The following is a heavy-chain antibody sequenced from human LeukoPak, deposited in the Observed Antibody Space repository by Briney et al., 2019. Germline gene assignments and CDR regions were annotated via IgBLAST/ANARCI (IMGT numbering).Heavy chain of an antibody. J-gene: IGHJ5*02. Sequence: GSLRLSCAASGFTFSSYAMSWVRQAPGKGLEWVSAISGSGGSTYYADSVKGRFTISRDNSKNTLYLQMNSLRAEDTAVYYCAKLLWFGEPTSPGSNWFDPWGQGTLVTVSS. CDR2: ISGSGGST. CDR1: GFTFSSYA. V-gene: IGHV3-23*01. D-gene: IGHD3-10*01. CDR3: AKLLWFGEPTSPGSNWFDP.